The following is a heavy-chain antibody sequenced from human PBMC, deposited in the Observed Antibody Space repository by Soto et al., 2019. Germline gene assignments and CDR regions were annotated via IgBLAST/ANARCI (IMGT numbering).Heavy chain of an antibody. CDR2: RHYFGGT. CDR3: VGGRSGGVGGIYSES. J-gene: IGHJ4*02. Sequence: SETLSLTCTVSGGSMSSYYWTWSRQPPGKGLEWIGFRHYFGGTVYNPALSSRVTVTVETSKNQFSLNLSSVTAADTAVYYCVGGRSGGVGGIYSESWGQGALVTVSS. V-gene: IGHV4-59*01. D-gene: IGHD1-26*01. CDR1: GGSMSSYY.